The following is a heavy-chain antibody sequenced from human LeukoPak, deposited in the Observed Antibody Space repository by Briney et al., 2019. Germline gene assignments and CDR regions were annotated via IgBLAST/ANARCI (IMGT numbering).Heavy chain of an antibody. CDR3: AKDLYEGSWYYYDSSLSDY. Sequence: SVKVSCKASGGTFSSYAISWVRQAPGQGLEWMGRIIPILGIANYAQKFQGRVTITADKSTSTAYMELSSLRSEDTAVYYCAKDLYEGSWYYYDSSLSDYWGQGTLVTVSS. CDR2: IIPILGIA. CDR1: GGTFSSYA. D-gene: IGHD3-22*01. V-gene: IGHV1-69*04. J-gene: IGHJ4*02.